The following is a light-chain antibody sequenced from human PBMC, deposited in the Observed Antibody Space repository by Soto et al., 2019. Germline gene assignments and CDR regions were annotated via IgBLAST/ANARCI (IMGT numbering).Light chain of an antibody. CDR3: CSYGGRSTYV. J-gene: IGLJ1*01. CDR2: EVS. V-gene: IGLV2-23*02. Sequence: QSALTQPASVSGSPGQSITISCTGTSSDVGSYNLVSWYQQHPGKAPKLMIYEVSKRPSGVSNRFSCSKSANTASLTISGLQADDEADYYCCSYGGRSTYVFGTGTKVTVL. CDR1: SSDVGSYNL.